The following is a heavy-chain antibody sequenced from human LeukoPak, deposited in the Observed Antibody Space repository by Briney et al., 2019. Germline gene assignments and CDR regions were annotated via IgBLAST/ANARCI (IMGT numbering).Heavy chain of an antibody. D-gene: IGHD5-24*01. V-gene: IGHV3-48*03. CDR3: AGRGDGNLYYFDH. CDR2: ISSSGSTI. CDR1: GFTFSSYE. J-gene: IGHJ4*02. Sequence: GGSLRLSCAASGFTFSSYEMNWVRQAPGKGLEWVSYISSSGSTIYYADSVKGRFTISRDNAKNSLYLQMNSLRAEDTAVYYCAGRGDGNLYYFDHWGQGTLVTASS.